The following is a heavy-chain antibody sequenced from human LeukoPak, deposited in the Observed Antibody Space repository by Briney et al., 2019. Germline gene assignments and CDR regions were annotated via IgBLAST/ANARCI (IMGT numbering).Heavy chain of an antibody. J-gene: IGHJ4*02. CDR2: IKSDGIST. CDR1: GFDFSSNW. V-gene: IGHV3-74*01. Sequence: GGSLRLSCAASGFDFSSNWMHWVRHAPGQGLVWVSRIKSDGISTNYAGSVKGRFTISRDIAKNTLYLQMNSLRAEDTGVYYCAKDHYWSIDYWGRGTLVTVSS. D-gene: IGHD3-3*01. CDR3: AKDHYWSIDY.